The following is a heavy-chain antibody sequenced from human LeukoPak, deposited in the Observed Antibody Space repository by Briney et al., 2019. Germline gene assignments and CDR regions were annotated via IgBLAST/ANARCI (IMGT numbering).Heavy chain of an antibody. Sequence: SETLSLTCAVYGGSFSGYYWSWIRQPPGKGLEWIGEINHSGSTNYNPSLKNRVTISVDTSKNQFSLKLSSVTAADTAVYYCARFRRWWYFDYWGQGTLVTVSS. CDR3: ARFRRWWYFDY. D-gene: IGHD2-15*01. V-gene: IGHV4-34*01. CDR1: GGSFSGYY. CDR2: INHSGST. J-gene: IGHJ4*02.